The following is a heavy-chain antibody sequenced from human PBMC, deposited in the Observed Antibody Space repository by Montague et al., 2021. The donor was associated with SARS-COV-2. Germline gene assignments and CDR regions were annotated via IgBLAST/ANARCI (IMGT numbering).Heavy chain of an antibody. CDR2: ISYTGST. CDR1: GDSMSGSNSY. D-gene: IGHD2-21*02. J-gene: IGHJ5*02. V-gene: IGHV4-39*07. Sequence: SETLSLTCSVSGDSMSGSNSYWGWIRQPPGKGLESIGSISYTGSTSYNASLKSRVTMSVDTSKNEFSLRLSSVTAADTAVYYCARAYCGGDCHVGPWGQGILVTVSS. CDR3: ARAYCGGDCHVGP.